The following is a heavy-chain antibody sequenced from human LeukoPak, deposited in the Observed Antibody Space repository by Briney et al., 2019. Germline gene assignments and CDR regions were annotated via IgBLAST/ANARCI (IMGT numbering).Heavy chain of an antibody. V-gene: IGHV3-48*02. D-gene: IGHD6-19*01. CDR2: IGPGSNTI. Sequence: GGSLRLSCAASGFTFNIYSINWVRQAPGKGLEWVSYIGPGSNTIFYADSVEGRFTISRDDAKSSLFLQMNSLRDEDTAVYYCARERGYSSGWYLDYWGQGTLVTVSS. CDR1: GFTFNIYS. J-gene: IGHJ4*02. CDR3: ARERGYSSGWYLDY.